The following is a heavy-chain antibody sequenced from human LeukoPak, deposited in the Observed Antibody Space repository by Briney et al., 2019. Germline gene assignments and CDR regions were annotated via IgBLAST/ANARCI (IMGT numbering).Heavy chain of an antibody. J-gene: IGHJ4*02. Sequence: SVTVSCTASGGTFSIYAISWVRQAPGQGLEWMGGIIPIFGTANYAQKFQGRVTITADESTSTAYMELSSLRSEDTAVYYCARDQDRDGYNYPGDYWGQGTLVTVSS. V-gene: IGHV1-69*13. D-gene: IGHD5-24*01. CDR3: ARDQDRDGYNYPGDY. CDR1: GGTFSIYA. CDR2: IIPIFGTA.